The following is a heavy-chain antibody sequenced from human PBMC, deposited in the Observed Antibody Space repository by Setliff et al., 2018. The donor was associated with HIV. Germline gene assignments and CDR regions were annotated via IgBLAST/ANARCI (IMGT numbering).Heavy chain of an antibody. V-gene: IGHV1-2*04. Sequence: ASVKVSCKASGYSFTDYYIHWVRQAPGQGLEWMGWINPKSDGTKYAQKFQGWITMTRDTSISTAYMELSRLRSDYTAVYYCARGMDYYDTSCYYQYYFDYWGQGTPVTVSS. J-gene: IGHJ4*02. CDR3: ARGMDYYDTSCYYQYYFDY. D-gene: IGHD3-22*01. CDR1: GYSFTDYY. CDR2: INPKSDGT.